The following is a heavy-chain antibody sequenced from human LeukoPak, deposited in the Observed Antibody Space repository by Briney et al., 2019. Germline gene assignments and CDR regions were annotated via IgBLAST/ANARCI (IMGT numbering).Heavy chain of an antibody. Sequence: GGSLRLSCAASGFTFSSYSMNWVRQAPGERLEWVSSISSSSSYIYYADSVKGRFTISRDDAKNSLFLQMNSLRAEDTAVYYCITPLPYSAQGGQGTLVTVSS. CDR3: ITPLPYSAQ. D-gene: IGHD2-21*01. CDR2: ISSSSSYI. V-gene: IGHV3-21*01. CDR1: GFTFSSYS. J-gene: IGHJ4*02.